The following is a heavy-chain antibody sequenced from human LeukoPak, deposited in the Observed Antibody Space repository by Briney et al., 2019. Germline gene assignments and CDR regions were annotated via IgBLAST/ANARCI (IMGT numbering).Heavy chain of an antibody. V-gene: IGHV4-38-2*02. D-gene: IGHD3-9*01. CDR3: ARQDYDVLTGILNWFDP. CDR1: GYSINSGYY. CDR2: IYHNGIT. J-gene: IGHJ5*02. Sequence: PSETLSLTCTVSGYSINSGYYWGWIRQPPGKGLEWIGSIYHNGITYYKPSLKSRLTISMDTSKNQFSVELNFVTVTDAAVYYCARQDYDVLTGILNWFDPWGQGTLVTVSS.